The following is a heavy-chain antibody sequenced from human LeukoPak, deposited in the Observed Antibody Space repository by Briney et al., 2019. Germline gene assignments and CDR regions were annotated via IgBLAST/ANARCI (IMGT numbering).Heavy chain of an antibody. D-gene: IGHD2-15*01. J-gene: IGHJ4*02. CDR2: IFYSGNT. CDR3: ARVGVFGYCTRDSCHSPLDY. CDR1: GGSIASSSNY. Sequence: SETLSLTCTVSGGSIASSSNYWVWIRQPPGKGLEWIGNIFYSGNTYYNPSLKSRVTISVDTSKNQFSLNLASLTAADTAVYYCARVGVFGYCTRDSCHSPLDYWGQGTLVTVSS. V-gene: IGHV4-39*07.